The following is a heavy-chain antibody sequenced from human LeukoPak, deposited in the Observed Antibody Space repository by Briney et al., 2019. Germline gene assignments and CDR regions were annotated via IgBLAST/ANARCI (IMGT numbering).Heavy chain of an antibody. Sequence: SETLSLTCNISGASLKTFYWTWIRQPAGKGLEWIGRISTTGSPNYNAYLKSRLSISMDTSRSQFSLKLSSVTAADTAVYYCAREAGISRPLDYWGLGTLVTVSS. CDR2: ISTTGSP. V-gene: IGHV4-4*07. CDR1: GASLKTFY. CDR3: AREAGISRPLDY. J-gene: IGHJ4*02.